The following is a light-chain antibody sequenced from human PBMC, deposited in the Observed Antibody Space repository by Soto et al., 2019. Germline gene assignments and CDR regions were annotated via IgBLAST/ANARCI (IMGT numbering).Light chain of an antibody. CDR1: QSISGS. V-gene: IGKV1-39*01. CDR3: QQSYTTPIT. CDR2: AAF. Sequence: DVHMTQSASSLSASVGHRVTIACRASQSISGSLNWYQQKQGKAPKLLIYAAFSLQSGVPSRFSGSGYGTDFNLTISSLQPEDFATYYCQQSYTTPITFGQGTRLEIK. J-gene: IGKJ5*01.